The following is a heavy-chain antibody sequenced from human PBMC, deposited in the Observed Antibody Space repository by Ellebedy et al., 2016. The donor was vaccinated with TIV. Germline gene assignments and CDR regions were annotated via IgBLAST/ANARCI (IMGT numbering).Heavy chain of an antibody. Sequence: GGSLRLXXAASGFTFSTYWMSWVRQAPGKGLEWVANINQGGSETYYVDSVKGRFTISRDNAKNSLFLQMNSLRAEDTAVYYCARDKLQNAVAGSNFDYWGQGALVTVSS. CDR3: ARDKLQNAVAGSNFDY. V-gene: IGHV3-7*01. CDR2: INQGGSET. J-gene: IGHJ4*02. D-gene: IGHD6-19*01. CDR1: GFTFSTYW.